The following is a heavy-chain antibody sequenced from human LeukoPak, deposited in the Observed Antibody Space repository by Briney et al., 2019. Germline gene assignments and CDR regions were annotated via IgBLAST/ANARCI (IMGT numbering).Heavy chain of an antibody. J-gene: IGHJ4*02. CDR1: GFTFSSYS. D-gene: IGHD5-18*01. V-gene: IGHV3-21*04. CDR2: ISSSSSYI. Sequence: TGGSLRLSCAASGFTFSSYSMNWVRQAPGKGLEWVSSISSSSSYIYYADSVEGRFTISRDNSKSTLSLQMNSLRAEDTAIYYCATYRQVLLPFESWGQGTLVTVSS. CDR3: ATYRQVLLPFES.